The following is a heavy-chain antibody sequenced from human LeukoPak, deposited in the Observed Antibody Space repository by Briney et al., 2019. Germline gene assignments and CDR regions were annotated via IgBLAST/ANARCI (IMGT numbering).Heavy chain of an antibody. V-gene: IGHV1-69*13. J-gene: IGHJ4*02. D-gene: IGHD4-23*01. Sequence: ASVKVSCKASGGTFSSYAISWVRQAPGQGLEWMGGIIPIFGTANYAQKFQGRVTITADESTSTAYMELSSLRSEDTAVYYCARDDYGGNLLAFDYWGQGTLVTVSS. CDR2: IIPIFGTA. CDR3: ARDDYGGNLLAFDY. CDR1: GGTFSSYA.